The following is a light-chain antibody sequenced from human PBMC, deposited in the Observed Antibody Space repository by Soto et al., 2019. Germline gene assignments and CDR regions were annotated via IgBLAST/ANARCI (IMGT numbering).Light chain of an antibody. J-gene: IGKJ1*01. CDR1: QSVSSN. V-gene: IGKV3-15*01. CDR2: GAS. Sequence: MTQSPSSLSASVGDRVTLSCRASQSVSSNLAWYQQKPGQAPRLLIYGASTRATGIPARFSGSGSGTEFTLTISSLQSEDFAVYYCQQYNNWPPWTFGQGTKVDIK. CDR3: QQYNNWPPWT.